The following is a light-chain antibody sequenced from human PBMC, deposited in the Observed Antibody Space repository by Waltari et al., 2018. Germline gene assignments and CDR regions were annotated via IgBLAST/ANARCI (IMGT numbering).Light chain of an antibody. CDR3: QQRTNWPPWT. CDR2: DAS. Sequence: EIVLTQSPATLSLSPGEGVTLSCRASQSVGSRLAWYQQKPGQAPRLLIYDASNRATGIPARFSGSGSGTDFTLTISSLEPEDFAVYYCQQRTNWPPWTFGQGTKVEIK. V-gene: IGKV3-11*01. J-gene: IGKJ1*01. CDR1: QSVGSR.